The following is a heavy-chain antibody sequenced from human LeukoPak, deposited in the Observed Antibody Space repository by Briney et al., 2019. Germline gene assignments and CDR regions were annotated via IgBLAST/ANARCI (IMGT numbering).Heavy chain of an antibody. Sequence: GESLKISCKGSGYSFTSYWIGWVRQMPGKGLEWMGIIYPGDSDTRYSPSFQGQVTISAGKSISTAYLQWSSLKASDTAMYYCATAHCGGDCYIAEYFQHWGQGTLVTVSS. V-gene: IGHV5-51*01. CDR1: GYSFTSYW. CDR3: ATAHCGGDCYIAEYFQH. CDR2: IYPGDSDT. J-gene: IGHJ1*01. D-gene: IGHD2-21*01.